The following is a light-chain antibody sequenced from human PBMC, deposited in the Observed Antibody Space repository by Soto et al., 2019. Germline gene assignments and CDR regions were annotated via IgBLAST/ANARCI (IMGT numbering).Light chain of an antibody. CDR3: CSYAGTYTYV. Sequence: QSVLTQPRSVSGSPGQSVTISCTGTSSDVGGYNYVSWYQQHPGKAPKLMIYDVTRRPSGVPDRFSGSKSGNTASLTISGLQADDEADYYCCSYAGTYTYVFGTGTKLTV. CDR1: SSDVGGYNY. J-gene: IGLJ1*01. V-gene: IGLV2-11*01. CDR2: DVT.